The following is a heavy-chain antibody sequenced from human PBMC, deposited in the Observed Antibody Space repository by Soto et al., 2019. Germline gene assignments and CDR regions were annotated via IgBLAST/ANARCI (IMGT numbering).Heavy chain of an antibody. CDR3: ARAGEPIGYCSSTSRYENWFDP. CDR2: IYHSGST. Sequence: TLSLPCAVSGGSLSSGCYSWSWIRQPPGKGLEWIGYIYHSGSTYYNPSVKSRVTISVDRYKNQLSLKLRSFTAADTAVYYCARAGEPIGYCSSTSRYENWFDPWGQGTLGTVS. CDR1: GGSLSSGCYS. V-gene: IGHV4-30-2*01. D-gene: IGHD2-2*01. J-gene: IGHJ5*02.